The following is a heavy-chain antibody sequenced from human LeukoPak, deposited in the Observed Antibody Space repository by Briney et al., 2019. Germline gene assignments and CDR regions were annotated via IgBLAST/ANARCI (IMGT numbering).Heavy chain of an antibody. J-gene: IGHJ3*02. D-gene: IGHD3-3*01. CDR2: IYYSGST. V-gene: IGHV4-30-4*01. CDR1: GGSISSGDYY. Sequence: SETLSLTCTVSGGSISSGDYYWSWIRQPPGKGLEWIGYIYYSGSTYYNPSLKSRVTISVDTSKNQFSLKLSSVTAADTAVYYCARDRRFWNRDAFDIWGQGTMVTVSS. CDR3: ARDRRFWNRDAFDI.